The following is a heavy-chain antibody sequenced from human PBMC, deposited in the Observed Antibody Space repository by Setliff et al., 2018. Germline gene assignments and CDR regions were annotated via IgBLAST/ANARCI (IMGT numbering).Heavy chain of an antibody. Sequence: SETLSLTCTVSGGSVTSHYWSWIRQPPGKGLEWIGYIYYSGSTYYNPSLKSRVTISVDTSKNQFSLNLSSVTPADTAVYYCARDFTSGQQWLIPRRYFHLWGRGTRVTVSS. CDR2: IYYSGST. CDR3: ARDFTSGQQWLIPRRYFHL. D-gene: IGHD6-19*01. V-gene: IGHV4-59*02. CDR1: GGSVTSHY. J-gene: IGHJ2*01.